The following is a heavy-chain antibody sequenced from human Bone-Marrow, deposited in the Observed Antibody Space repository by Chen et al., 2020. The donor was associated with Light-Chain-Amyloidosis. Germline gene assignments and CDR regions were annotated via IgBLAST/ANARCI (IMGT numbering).Heavy chain of an antibody. Sequence: EVQLVEYVGGLVQPGRSLRLSCAASGLNLINYWMHWVRQVPGKGLEWVSHINGDGSSTTYADSVKGRFTISRDNAKNTLYLQMNSLRDEDTAVYYCVRDGDATIDFDYWGQGTLVTVSS. CDR3: VRDGDATIDFDY. CDR2: INGDGSST. J-gene: IGHJ4*02. D-gene: IGHD3-3*01. CDR1: GLNLINYW. V-gene: IGHV3-74*03.